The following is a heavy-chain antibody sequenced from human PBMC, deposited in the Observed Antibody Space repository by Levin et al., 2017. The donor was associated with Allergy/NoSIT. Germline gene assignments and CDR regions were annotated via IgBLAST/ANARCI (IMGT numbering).Heavy chain of an antibody. CDR2: IDPSDSYT. V-gene: IGHV5-10-1*01. CDR1: GNDFTSYW. D-gene: IGHD4-23*01. Sequence: TGESLKISCKVSGNDFTSYWISWVRQMPGKGLEWMGRIDPSDSYTSYSPSFQGHVTISADKSISSAHLQWSSLKASDTAMYYCVISPRGNSVHWGQGTLVTVSS. J-gene: IGHJ4*03. CDR3: VISPRGNSVH.